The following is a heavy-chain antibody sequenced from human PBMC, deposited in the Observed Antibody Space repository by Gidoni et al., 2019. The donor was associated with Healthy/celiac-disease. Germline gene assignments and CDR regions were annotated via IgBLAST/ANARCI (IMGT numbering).Heavy chain of an antibody. D-gene: IGHD2-15*01. CDR3: AGAGYCSGGSCYSLGTFDY. Sequence: QVQLQESGPGLVKPSRTLSLTCAVSGGSISSSNWWSWVRQPPGQGLEWIWEIYHSGSTNYNPSLKSRVTISVDKSKNQFSLKLSSVTAADTAVYYCAGAGYCSGGSCYSLGTFDYWGQGTLVTVSS. CDR2: IYHSGST. V-gene: IGHV4-4*02. CDR1: GGSISSSNW. J-gene: IGHJ4*02.